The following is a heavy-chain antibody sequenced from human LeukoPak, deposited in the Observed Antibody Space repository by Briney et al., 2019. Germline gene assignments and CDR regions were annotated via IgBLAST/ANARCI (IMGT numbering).Heavy chain of an antibody. CDR2: ISYDGSNK. CDR1: GFTFSSYA. Sequence: PGGSLRLSCAASGFTFSSYAMHWVRQAPGKGLEWVAVISYDGSNKYYADSVKGRFTISRDNSKNTLYLQMNSLRAEDTAVYYCARGTLTPFDYWGQGTLVTVSS. V-gene: IGHV3-30*04. J-gene: IGHJ4*02. D-gene: IGHD1-14*01. CDR3: ARGTLTPFDY.